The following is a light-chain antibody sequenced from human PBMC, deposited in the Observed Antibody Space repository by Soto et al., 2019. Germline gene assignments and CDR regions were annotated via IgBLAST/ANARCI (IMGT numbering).Light chain of an antibody. CDR1: TGAVTSGHY. CDR3: SLSYDGARI. Sequence: QTVVTQEPSLTVSPGGTVTLTCGSSTGAVTSGHYPHWIQQKPGQVPRTLIYDATNKQSWTPTRFPGSLLGGKAALTLSGAQPEDEGDYYCSLSYDGARIFGGGTQLTVL. CDR2: DAT. J-gene: IGLJ2*01. V-gene: IGLV7-46*01.